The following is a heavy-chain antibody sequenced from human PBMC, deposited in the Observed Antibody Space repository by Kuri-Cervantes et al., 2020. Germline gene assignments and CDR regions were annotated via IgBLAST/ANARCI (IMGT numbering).Heavy chain of an antibody. CDR1: GFTFSSYS. J-gene: IGHJ5*02. D-gene: IGHD3-3*01. Sequence: GGSLRLSCAASGFTFSSYSMNWVRQAPGKGLEWVSYISSSSSTIYYADSVKGRFTIPRDNAKNSLYLQMNSLRAEDTAVYYCARGLRITIFGVVITRNNWFDPWGQGTLVTVSS. CDR2: ISSSSSTI. V-gene: IGHV3-48*01. CDR3: ARGLRITIFGVVITRNNWFDP.